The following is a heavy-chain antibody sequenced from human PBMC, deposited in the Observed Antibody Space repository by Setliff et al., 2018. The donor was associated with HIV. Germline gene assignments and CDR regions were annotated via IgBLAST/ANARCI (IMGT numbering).Heavy chain of an antibody. CDR1: GASVSIYF. Sequence: SETLSLTCNVSGASVSIYFWVWIRQPAGKTLEWIGRTHSSGDTHYNPSLNSRVTMSLDTSKNQFSLEMTPVTAADTAVYYCARGVAAAGALMDVWGKGTTVTVSS. D-gene: IGHD6-13*01. CDR3: ARGVAAAGALMDV. J-gene: IGHJ6*03. V-gene: IGHV4-4*07. CDR2: THSSGDT.